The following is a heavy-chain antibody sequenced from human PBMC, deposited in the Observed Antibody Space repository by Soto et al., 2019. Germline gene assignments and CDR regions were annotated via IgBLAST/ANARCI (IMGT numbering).Heavy chain of an antibody. CDR3: AREGGSGSLYYFDY. D-gene: IGHD6-19*01. CDR2: IWYDGSNK. V-gene: IGHV3-33*01. J-gene: IGHJ4*02. Sequence: GGSLRLSCAASGFTFSSYGMHWVRQAPGKGLEWVAVIWYDGSNKYYADSVKGRFTISRDNSKNTLYLQMNSLRAEDTAVYYCAREGGSGSLYYFDYWGQGTLVTVSS. CDR1: GFTFSSYG.